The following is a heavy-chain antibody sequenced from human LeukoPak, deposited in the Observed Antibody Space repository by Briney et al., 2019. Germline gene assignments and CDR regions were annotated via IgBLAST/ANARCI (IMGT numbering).Heavy chain of an antibody. Sequence: SETLSLTCTVSGGSISSSSYYWGWIRQPPGKGLEWIGSIYYSGSTNYNPSLKSRVTISVDTSKNQFSLKLSSVTAADTAVYYCARAAAVDWGYWLDYWGQGTLVTVSS. CDR1: GGSISSSSYY. D-gene: IGHD2-15*01. J-gene: IGHJ4*02. CDR3: ARAAAVDWGYWLDY. V-gene: IGHV4-39*07. CDR2: IYYSGST.